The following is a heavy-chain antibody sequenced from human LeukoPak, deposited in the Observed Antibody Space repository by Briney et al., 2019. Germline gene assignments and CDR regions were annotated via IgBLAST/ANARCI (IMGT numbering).Heavy chain of an antibody. CDR3: ARDKQADGLFQH. D-gene: IGHD5-24*01. CDR2: IYFSGST. J-gene: IGHJ1*01. CDR1: GDITHY. V-gene: IGHV4-39*07. Sequence: SETLSLTCTVSGDITHYWGWIRQPPGKGLECIGSIYFSGSTYYNPSLRSRVTISLDTSTSTVYMELSSLRSEDTAVYYCARDKQADGLFQHWGQGTLVTVSS.